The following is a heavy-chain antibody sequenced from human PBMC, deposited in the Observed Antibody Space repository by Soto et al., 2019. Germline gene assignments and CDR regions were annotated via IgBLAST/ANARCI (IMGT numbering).Heavy chain of an antibody. CDR3: ARVLGSGWLYYYYYGMDV. V-gene: IGHV1-18*01. J-gene: IGHJ6*02. Sequence: GASVKVSCKASAYTFTSYGISWVRQAPGQGLEWMGWISAYNGNTNYAQKLQGRVTMTTDTSTSTAYMELRSLRSDDTAVYYCARVLGSGWLYYYYYGMDVWGQGTTVTVSS. CDR2: ISAYNGNT. CDR1: AYTFTSYG. D-gene: IGHD6-19*01.